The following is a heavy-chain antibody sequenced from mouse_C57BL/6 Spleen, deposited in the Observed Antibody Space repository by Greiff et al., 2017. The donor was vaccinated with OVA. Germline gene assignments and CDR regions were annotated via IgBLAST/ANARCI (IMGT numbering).Heavy chain of an antibody. CDR3: ARQRIYYYGSSYDYYAMDY. D-gene: IGHD1-1*01. CDR2: IWSDGST. CDR1: GFSLTSYG. J-gene: IGHJ4*01. Sequence: QVQLKESGPGLVAPSQSLSITCTVSGFSLTSYGVHWVRQPPGKGLEWLVVIWSDGSTNYNSALKSSLSISKDNSKSQVFLKMNSLQTDDTAMYYCARQRIYYYGSSYDYYAMDYWGQGTSVTVSS. V-gene: IGHV2-6-1*01.